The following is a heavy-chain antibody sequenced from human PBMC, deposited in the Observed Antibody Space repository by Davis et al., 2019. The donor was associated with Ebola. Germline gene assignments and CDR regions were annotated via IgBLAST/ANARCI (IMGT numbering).Heavy chain of an antibody. CDR3: ASRPGMTHGVLDF. CDR2: INTDNGNT. V-gene: IGHV1-3*04. D-gene: IGHD1-14*01. Sequence: ASVKVSCRASGYTFTSYPMHWVRQAPGQRLEWMAWINTDNGNTKYSQKFQGRVTITRDTSASTAYMELSSLRYEDTAVYYCASRPGMTHGVLDFWGQGTLVTVSS. J-gene: IGHJ4*02. CDR1: GYTFTSYP.